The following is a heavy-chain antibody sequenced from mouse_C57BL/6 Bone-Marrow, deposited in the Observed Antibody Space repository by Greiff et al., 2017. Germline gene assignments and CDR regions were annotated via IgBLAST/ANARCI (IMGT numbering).Heavy chain of an antibody. J-gene: IGHJ1*03. CDR3: AISDSDYYGSSYGYFDV. CDR1: GYTFTSYG. D-gene: IGHD1-1*01. CDR2: IYIGNGYT. V-gene: IGHV1-58*01. Sequence: VHVQQSGAELVRPGSSVKMSCKTSGYTFTSYGINWVKQRPGQGLEWIGYIYIGNGYTEYNEKFKGKDTLTSDTSSSTAYMQLSCLTSEDSAIYFCAISDSDYYGSSYGYFDVWGTGTTVTVSS.